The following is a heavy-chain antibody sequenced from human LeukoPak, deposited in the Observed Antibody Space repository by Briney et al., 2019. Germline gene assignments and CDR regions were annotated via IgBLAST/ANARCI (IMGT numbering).Heavy chain of an antibody. CDR3: ARGRLAVARSFDI. J-gene: IGHJ3*02. Sequence: SETLSLTCAVYGESFSGYYWSWIRRPPGKGLEWIGEINRNGTTNYNPSLKSRVTISVDTSKNQFSLKLSSVTAADTAVYYCARGRLAVARSFDIWGQGTMVTVSS. D-gene: IGHD6-19*01. CDR2: INRNGTT. CDR1: GESFSGYY. V-gene: IGHV4-34*01.